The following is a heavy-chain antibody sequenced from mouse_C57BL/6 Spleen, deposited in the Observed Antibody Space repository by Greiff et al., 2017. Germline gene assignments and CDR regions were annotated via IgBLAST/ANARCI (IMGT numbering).Heavy chain of an antibody. CDR1: GFSLTSYG. CDR2: IWRGGST. Sequence: VQLQQSGPGLVQPSQSLSITCTVSGFSLTSYGVHWVRQSPGKGLEWLGVIWRGGSTDYNAAFMSRLRITKDNSKSQVFFKMNSLQADDTAIYYCAKNPNWDALYAMDYWGQGTSVTVSS. CDR3: AKNPNWDALYAMDY. V-gene: IGHV2-5*01. J-gene: IGHJ4*01. D-gene: IGHD4-1*01.